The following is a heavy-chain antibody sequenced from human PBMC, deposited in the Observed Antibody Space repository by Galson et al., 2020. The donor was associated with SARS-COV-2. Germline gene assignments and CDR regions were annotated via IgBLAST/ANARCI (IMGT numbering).Heavy chain of an antibody. CDR2: ISSISSTI. CDR1: GFTFSSYS. Sequence: GESLKISCAASGFTFSSYSMNWVRQAPGKGLEWVSYISSISSTIYYADSVKGRFTISRDNAKNSLYLQMNSLRAEDTAVYYCARAGNVLRFLEWLPRTDRYYYYGMDVWGQGTTVTVSS. J-gene: IGHJ6*02. V-gene: IGHV3-48*04. CDR3: ARAGNVLRFLEWLPRTDRYYYYGMDV. D-gene: IGHD3-3*01.